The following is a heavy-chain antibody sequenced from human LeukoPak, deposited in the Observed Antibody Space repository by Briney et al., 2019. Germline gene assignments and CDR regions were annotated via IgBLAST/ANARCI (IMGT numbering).Heavy chain of an antibody. J-gene: IGHJ4*02. V-gene: IGHV3-74*01. D-gene: IGHD2-2*01. Sequence: PGGSLRLSCAASGFTFSNYWMHWVRQAPGKGLVWVSYIDNYGSNTNYADSVKGRFTISRDNSKNTLYLQMNSLRPEDTAVYYCARDSPTKYCSSTSCYRVDFDYWGQGTLVTVSS. CDR1: GFTFSNYW. CDR2: IDNYGSNT. CDR3: ARDSPTKYCSSTSCYRVDFDY.